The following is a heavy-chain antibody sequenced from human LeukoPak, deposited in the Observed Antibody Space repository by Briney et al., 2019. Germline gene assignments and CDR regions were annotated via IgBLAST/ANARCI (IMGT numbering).Heavy chain of an antibody. V-gene: IGHV3-30*18. D-gene: IGHD5-12*01. CDR3: AKDDTLYRYGGYGISNSLLDY. J-gene: IGHJ4*02. CDR2: ISYDGSNK. Sequence: GGSLRLSCAASGFTFSSYGMHWVRQAPGKGLEWVAVISYDGSNKYYADSVKGRFTISRDNSKDTLHLQMNSLRAEDTAVYYCAKDDTLYRYGGYGISNSLLDYWGQGTLVTVSS. CDR1: GFTFSSYG.